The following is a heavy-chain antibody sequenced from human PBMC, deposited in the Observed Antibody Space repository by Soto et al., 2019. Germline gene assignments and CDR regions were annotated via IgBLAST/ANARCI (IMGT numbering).Heavy chain of an antibody. D-gene: IGHD1-26*01. J-gene: IGHJ4*02. CDR1: GYSISSSNW. CDR2: IYYSGTT. V-gene: IGHV4-28*01. CDR3: ARREIQGPIDY. Sequence: SETLSLTCAVSGYSISSSNWWGWIRQPPGKGLEWIGYIYYSGTTYYNPSLKSRVTMSVDTSKNQFSLKLTAVTAVDTAVYYCARREIQGPIDYWGQGTLVTVSS.